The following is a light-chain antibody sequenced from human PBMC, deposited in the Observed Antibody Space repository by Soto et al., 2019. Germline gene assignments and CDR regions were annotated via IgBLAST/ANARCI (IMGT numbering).Light chain of an antibody. Sequence: EIVLTQSPGTLSLSPGERATLSCRASQSVSSSYLAWYQQKPGKAPKLLIYDVSTLESGVPSRFSGSGSGTDFTLTISRLEPEDFAVYYCQQYGSSPWTFGQGTK. CDR2: DVS. CDR1: QSVSSSY. V-gene: IGKV3-20*01. CDR3: QQYGSSPWT. J-gene: IGKJ1*01.